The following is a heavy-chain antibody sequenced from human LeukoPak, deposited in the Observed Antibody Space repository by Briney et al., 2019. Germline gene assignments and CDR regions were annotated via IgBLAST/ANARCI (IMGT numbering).Heavy chain of an antibody. CDR1: GDSIDTSFW. V-gene: IGHV4-4*02. CDR2: IHHSGPA. D-gene: IGHD6-6*01. CDR3: ARGRDIAARPNYYYMDV. Sequence: SETLSLTCGVSGDSIDTSFWWNWVRQTLEKGLEWIGEIHHSGPANYNPSLKSRVTISVDKSKNQFSLKMTSVTAADTAVFYCARGRDIAARPNYYYMDVWGKGITVTVSS. J-gene: IGHJ6*03.